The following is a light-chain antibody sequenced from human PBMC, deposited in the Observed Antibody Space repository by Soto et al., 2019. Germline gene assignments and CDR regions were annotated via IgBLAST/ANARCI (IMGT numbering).Light chain of an antibody. CDR2: EVT. J-gene: IGLJ1*01. Sequence: QSALTQPASVSGSPGQSITISCTGTSNDVGGYNYVSWYQQHPDKAPKLIIYEVTNRPSGVSNRFSGSKSGNTASLTISGLLAEDEADYYCTSYTTSSFYFFGTGTKVTVL. CDR1: SNDVGGYNY. V-gene: IGLV2-14*01. CDR3: TSYTTSSFYF.